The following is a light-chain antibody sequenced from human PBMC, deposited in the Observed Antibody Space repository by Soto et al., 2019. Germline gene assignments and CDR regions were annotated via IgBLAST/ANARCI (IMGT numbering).Light chain of an antibody. CDR2: DAS. J-gene: IGKJ5*01. V-gene: IGKV1-5*01. CDR1: QSISRW. Sequence: DIQMTQSPYPLSASLGDTFTITCLASQSISRWLAWYQQKPGKAPKILISDASILESGVPSRFSGTGSGTEFTLTISSLQPDDFATYFCQQYNSCSLITFGQGTRLEIK. CDR3: QQYNSCSLIT.